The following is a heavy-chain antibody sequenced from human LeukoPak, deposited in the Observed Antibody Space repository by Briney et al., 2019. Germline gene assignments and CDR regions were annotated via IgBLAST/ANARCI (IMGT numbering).Heavy chain of an antibody. D-gene: IGHD2-2*01. CDR3: ARFKSGPGCSSASCTDFDY. V-gene: IGHV4-59*08. Sequence: SETLSLTCTVSGGSISSYYWSWIRQPPGKGLEWIGYIYYSGSTNYNPSLKSRVTISVDTSKNQFSQKVRSVTAADTAVYYCARFKSGPGCSSASCTDFDYWGQGTLVTVSS. CDR1: GGSISSYY. CDR2: IYYSGST. J-gene: IGHJ4*02.